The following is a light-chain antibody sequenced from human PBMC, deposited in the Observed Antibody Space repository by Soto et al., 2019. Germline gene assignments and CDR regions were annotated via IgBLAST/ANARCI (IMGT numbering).Light chain of an antibody. Sequence: IQMTQSPSSLSASVGDRVTISCHASHDISMYLHWCQQKPGKAPKLLIYDASHLETGVPSRFSGSGSGTDFTLTIRNLQPEDLATYYCQQYDNLSSVTFGQGTRLEIK. J-gene: IGKJ5*01. CDR1: HDISMY. CDR2: DAS. V-gene: IGKV1-33*01. CDR3: QQYDNLSSVT.